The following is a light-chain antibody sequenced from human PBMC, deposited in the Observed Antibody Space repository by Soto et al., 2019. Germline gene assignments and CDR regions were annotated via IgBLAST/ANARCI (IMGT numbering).Light chain of an antibody. V-gene: IGLV1-51*02. Sequence: QSVLTQPPSVSAAPGQKVTISCSGSSSNIGKNYVSWYQQVPGTAPKLLIYEDNKRRSGIPDRFSGSKSGTSASLAISGLRSEDEADYYCAAWDDNLSGFYVFGDGTKVTVL. J-gene: IGLJ1*01. CDR2: EDN. CDR1: SSNIGKNY. CDR3: AAWDDNLSGFYV.